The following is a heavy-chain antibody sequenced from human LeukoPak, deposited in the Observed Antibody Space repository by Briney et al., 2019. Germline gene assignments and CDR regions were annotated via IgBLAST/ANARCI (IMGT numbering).Heavy chain of an antibody. V-gene: IGHV4-59*01. Sequence: TSETLSLTCSVSGGSISSYYGSWIRQPPGKGLEWIGYIYYSGSPNYNPSLKSRVTISVVTSNNQFSLKLSSVTAADTAVYYCARYQYSSSSDYYYYYYMDVRGKGTTVTVSS. CDR1: GGSISSYY. D-gene: IGHD6-6*01. J-gene: IGHJ6*03. CDR2: IYYSGSP. CDR3: ARYQYSSSSDYYYYYYMDV.